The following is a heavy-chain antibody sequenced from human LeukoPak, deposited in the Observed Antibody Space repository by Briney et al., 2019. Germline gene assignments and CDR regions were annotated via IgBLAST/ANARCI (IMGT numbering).Heavy chain of an antibody. CDR1: GGTSSSYA. V-gene: IGHV1-69*13. D-gene: IGHD3-3*01. CDR2: MIAIFGTA. Sequence: ASVRVSCKASGGTSSSYAISLVRQAPGRGLDWMGGMIAIFGTANYGQKFQGRVTITADESTSTAYMELSSLRSEDTAVYYCARHYDFWSGYRNGYFQHWGQGTLVTVSS. CDR3: ARHYDFWSGYRNGYFQH. J-gene: IGHJ1*01.